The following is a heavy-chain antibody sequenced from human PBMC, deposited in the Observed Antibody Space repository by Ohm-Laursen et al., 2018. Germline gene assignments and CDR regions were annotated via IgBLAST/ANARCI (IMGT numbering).Heavy chain of an antibody. Sequence: ASVKVSCKASGYTFTGYYMHWVRQAPGQGLEWMGWINPNSGGTSYAQKFQGRVTMTRDTSLSTAYMELSRLRSDDTAVYYCARGRGGITETDYWGQGTLVTVSS. V-gene: IGHV1-2*02. D-gene: IGHD1-20*01. J-gene: IGHJ4*02. CDR2: INPNSGGT. CDR1: GYTFTGYY. CDR3: ARGRGGITETDY.